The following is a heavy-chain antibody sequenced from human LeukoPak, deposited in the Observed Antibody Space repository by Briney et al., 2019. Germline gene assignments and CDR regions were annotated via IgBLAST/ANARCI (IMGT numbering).Heavy chain of an antibody. V-gene: IGHV1-69*04. CDR2: IISNLGTT. CDR3: ATTNDGGGYQWGDFFDY. Sequence: SVKVSCEASGGTSNSHAISWVRQAPGQGLEWMGRIISNLGTTNRAQKFQDRVTLTADKSTNTAYMELTSLTSDDTAIYYCATTNDGGGYQWGDFFDYWGQGTLVTVSS. CDR1: GGTSNSHA. D-gene: IGHD3-22*01. J-gene: IGHJ4*02.